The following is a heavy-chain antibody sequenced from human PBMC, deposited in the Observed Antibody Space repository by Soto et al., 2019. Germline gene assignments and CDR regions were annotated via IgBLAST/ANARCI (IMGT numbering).Heavy chain of an antibody. CDR2: IYYTGSI. Sequence: PSETLSLPCTVSGSSLSNNYCSWLRQPPGKALEWIGYIYYTGSIKYNPSLESRVTLSLATSKNQFSMKLSSVTAADTAVYYCASQMEYYDSVGGGYRRIIAYWGQGTLVTVPQ. CDR1: GSSLSNNY. J-gene: IGHJ4*02. CDR3: ASQMEYYDSVGGGYRRIIAY. D-gene: IGHD3-16*02. V-gene: IGHV4-59*12.